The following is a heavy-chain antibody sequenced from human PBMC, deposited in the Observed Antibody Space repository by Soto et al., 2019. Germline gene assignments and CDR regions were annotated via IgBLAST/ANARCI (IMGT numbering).Heavy chain of an antibody. CDR3: ARESRFLEWLSLNWFDP. D-gene: IGHD3-3*01. J-gene: IGHJ5*02. Sequence: PGGSLRLFWAASGFTFSSFSMNWVRQAPGKGLEWVSYISSSSSTIYYADSVKGRFTISRDNAKNSLYLQMNSLRDEDTAVYYCARESRFLEWLSLNWFDPWGQGTLVTVSS. CDR1: GFTFSSFS. V-gene: IGHV3-48*02. CDR2: ISSSSSTI.